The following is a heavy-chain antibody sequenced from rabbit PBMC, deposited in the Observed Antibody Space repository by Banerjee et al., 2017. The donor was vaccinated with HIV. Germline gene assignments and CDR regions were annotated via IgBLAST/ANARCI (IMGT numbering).Heavy chain of an antibody. J-gene: IGHJ4*01. D-gene: IGHD7-1*01. CDR1: GFSFSNRYV. Sequence: QEQLEESGGDLVKPEGSLTLTCTASGFSFSNRYVMCWVRQAPGKGLEWIACINTSSGNIVYATWAKGRFTISKTSWTTVTLQMTSLTAADTATYFCARNEYTGTAYDLWGQGTLVTVS. V-gene: IGHV1S45*01. CDR2: INTSSGNI. CDR3: ARNEYTGTAYDL.